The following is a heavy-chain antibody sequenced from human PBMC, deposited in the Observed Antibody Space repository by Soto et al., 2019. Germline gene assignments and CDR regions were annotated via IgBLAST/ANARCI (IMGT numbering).Heavy chain of an antibody. CDR3: ARGSGGGVWMVVAATAFRYVQH. CDR2: INHSGST. J-gene: IGHJ1*01. Sequence: SETLSLTCAVYGGSFSGYYWSWIRQPPGKGLEWIGEINHSGSTNYNPSLKSRVTISVDTSKNQFSLKLSSVTAADTAVYYCARGSGGGVWMVVAATAFRYVQHCGQGTRVTV. D-gene: IGHD2-15*01. V-gene: IGHV4-34*01. CDR1: GGSFSGYY.